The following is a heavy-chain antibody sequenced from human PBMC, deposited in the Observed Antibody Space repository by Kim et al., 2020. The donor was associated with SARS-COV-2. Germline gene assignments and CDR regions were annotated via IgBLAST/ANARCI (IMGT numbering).Heavy chain of an antibody. CDR3: ARARGGATHFDY. J-gene: IGHJ4*02. V-gene: IGHV4-59*01. D-gene: IGHD1-26*01. Sequence: NDNPPLKSRVTISVDTSKNQFSLKLSSVTAADTAVYYCARARGGATHFDYWGQGTLVTVSS.